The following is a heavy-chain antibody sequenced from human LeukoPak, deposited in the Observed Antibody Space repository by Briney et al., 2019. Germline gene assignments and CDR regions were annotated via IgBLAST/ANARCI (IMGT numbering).Heavy chain of an antibody. CDR1: GFTFSSYA. J-gene: IGHJ6*03. V-gene: IGHV3-23*01. CDR3: TGAAAYYYMDV. Sequence: PGGSLRLSCAASGFTFSSYAMTWVRQAPGKGLEWVSTISGSGTTTYYADSVKGRFTISRDNSKNTLYLQMNSLRAEDTAVYYSTGAAAYYYMDVWGKGTTVTVSS. CDR2: ISGSGTTT. D-gene: IGHD1-26*01.